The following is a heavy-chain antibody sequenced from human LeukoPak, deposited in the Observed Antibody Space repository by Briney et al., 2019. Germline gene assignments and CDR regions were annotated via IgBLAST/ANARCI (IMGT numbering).Heavy chain of an antibody. CDR2: INPNSGGT. CDR1: GYTFTGYY. Sequence: ASVKVSCKASGYTFTGYYMHWVRQAPGQGLEWMGWINPNSGGTNYAQKFQGRVTMTSDTSISTAYMELSRLRSDDAAVYYCARVRGYCSSTSCYILAYWGQGTLVTVSS. CDR3: ARVRGYCSSTSCYILAY. D-gene: IGHD2-2*02. J-gene: IGHJ4*02. V-gene: IGHV1-2*02.